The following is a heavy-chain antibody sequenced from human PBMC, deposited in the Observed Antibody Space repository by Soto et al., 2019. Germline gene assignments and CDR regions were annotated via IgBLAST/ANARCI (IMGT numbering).Heavy chain of an antibody. CDR1: GYTFTGYY. J-gene: IGHJ5*02. V-gene: IGHV1-2*02. Sequence: ASVKVSCKASGYTFTGYYMHWVRQAPGQGLEWMGWINPNSGGTNYAQKFQGRVTMTRDTSISTAYMELSRLRSDDTAVYYCARDFGYSSRWLFAPRGQGTLVTVSS. CDR2: INPNSGGT. CDR3: ARDFGYSSRWLFAP. D-gene: IGHD6-19*01.